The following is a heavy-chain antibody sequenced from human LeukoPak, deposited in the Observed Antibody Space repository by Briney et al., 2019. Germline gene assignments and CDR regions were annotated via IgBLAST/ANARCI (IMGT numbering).Heavy chain of an antibody. J-gene: IGHJ6*02. CDR3: ARGGGLDV. D-gene: IGHD3-16*01. CDR1: GFTFERYV. Sequence: GGSLRLSCVTSGFTFERYVMHWMRLAPGKGLECVSSIHPNNGGVGYAASVKGRFAISRDNARNSLYLQMSNLRAEDTAVYFCARGGGLDVWGQGATVTVSS. V-gene: IGHV3-9*01. CDR2: IHPNNGGV.